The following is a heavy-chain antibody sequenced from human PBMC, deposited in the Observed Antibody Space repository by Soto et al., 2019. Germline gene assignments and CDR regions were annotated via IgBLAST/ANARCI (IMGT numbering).Heavy chain of an antibody. Sequence: GASVKVSCEASGYTFTGYYMHWVRQAPGQGLERMGWINPNSGGTNYAQKFQGWVTMTRDTSISTAYMELSRLRSDDTAVYYCAREDYGRSSAGLAFWGQGPTVTFSS. J-gene: IGHJ6*02. V-gene: IGHV1-2*04. D-gene: IGHD6-6*01. CDR3: AREDYGRSSAGLAF. CDR1: GYTFTGYY. CDR2: INPNSGGT.